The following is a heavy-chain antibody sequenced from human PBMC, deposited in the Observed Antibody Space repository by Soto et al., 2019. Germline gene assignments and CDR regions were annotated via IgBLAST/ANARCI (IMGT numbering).Heavy chain of an antibody. V-gene: IGHV4-59*01. Sequence: PSETLSLTCTVSGGYISSYYWSWIRQPPGKGLEWIGYINNSANTKYNPSLKSRVTISADTSRNQFSLKLTSVTAADTAVYYCARGGNLNYVGPWGQGTLVTVSS. J-gene: IGHJ5*02. CDR1: GGYISSYY. CDR2: INNSANT. CDR3: ARGGNLNYVGP. D-gene: IGHD1-7*01.